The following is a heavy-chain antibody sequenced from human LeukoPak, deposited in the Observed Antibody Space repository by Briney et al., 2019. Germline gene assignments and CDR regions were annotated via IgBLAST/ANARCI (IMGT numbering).Heavy chain of an antibody. CDR3: ADLRFLTIRDY. V-gene: IGHV3-23*01. CDR1: GITFASYG. CDR2: ISGSGGST. J-gene: IGHJ4*02. D-gene: IGHD3-3*01. Sequence: GGSLRLSCAASGITFASYGMHWIRQAPGKGLEWVSAISGSGGSTYYADSVKGRFTISRDNSKNTLYLQMNSLRAEDTAVYYCADLRFLTIRDYWGQGTLVTVSS.